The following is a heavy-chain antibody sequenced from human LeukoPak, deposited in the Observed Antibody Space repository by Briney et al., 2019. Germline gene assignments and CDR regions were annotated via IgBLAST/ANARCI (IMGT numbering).Heavy chain of an antibody. CDR2: IYHSGST. J-gene: IGHJ4*02. D-gene: IGHD6-13*01. CDR3: AREGAAATLDY. V-gene: IGHV4-59*01. Sequence: GSLRLSCAASGFTFSSYWMSWIRQPPGKGLEWIGYIYHSGSTNYNPSLKSRVTISVDTSKNQFSLKLSSVTAADTAVYYCAREGAAATLDYWGQGTLVTVSS. CDR1: GFTFSSYW.